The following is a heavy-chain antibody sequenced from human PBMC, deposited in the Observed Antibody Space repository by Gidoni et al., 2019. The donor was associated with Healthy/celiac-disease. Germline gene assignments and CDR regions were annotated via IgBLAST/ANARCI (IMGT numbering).Heavy chain of an antibody. Sequence: EVQLVESGGGLVKPGGSLRLSCAASGFTFSSHSMNWVRQAPGKGLEWVSSSSSSSSYIYYADSVKGRFTISRDNAKNSLYLQMNSLRAEDTAVYYCARDKSRGQWLVGRYFDYWGQGTLVTVSS. D-gene: IGHD6-19*01. CDR3: ARDKSRGQWLVGRYFDY. CDR2: SSSSSSYI. J-gene: IGHJ4*02. V-gene: IGHV3-21*01. CDR1: GFTFSSHS.